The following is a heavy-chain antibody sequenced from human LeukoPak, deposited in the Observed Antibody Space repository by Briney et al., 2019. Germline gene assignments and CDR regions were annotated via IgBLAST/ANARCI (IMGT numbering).Heavy chain of an antibody. CDR2: IFYSGST. V-gene: IGHV4-31*03. CDR3: ASRYGSGSYPSY. J-gene: IGHJ4*02. Sequence: SEALSLTCTVSGGSISSGGYYWSWIRQHPGKGLEWIGYIFYSGSTYYNPSLKSRATISVDTSKNQFSLKLSSVTAADTAVYYCASRYGSGSYPSYWGQGTLVTVSS. CDR1: GGSISSGGYY. D-gene: IGHD3-10*01.